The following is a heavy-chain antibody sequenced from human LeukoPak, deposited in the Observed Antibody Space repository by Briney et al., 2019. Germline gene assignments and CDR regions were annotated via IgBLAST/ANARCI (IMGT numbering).Heavy chain of an antibody. Sequence: SETLSLTCAVYGGSFSGYYWSWIRQPPGKGLEWIGEINHSGSTNYNPSLKSRVTISVDTSKNQFSLKLSSVTAADTAVYYCARGRSQGQWLVRSPLDYWGQGTLVTVSS. CDR2: INHSGST. D-gene: IGHD6-19*01. CDR3: ARGRSQGQWLVRSPLDY. V-gene: IGHV4-34*01. CDR1: GGSFSGYY. J-gene: IGHJ4*02.